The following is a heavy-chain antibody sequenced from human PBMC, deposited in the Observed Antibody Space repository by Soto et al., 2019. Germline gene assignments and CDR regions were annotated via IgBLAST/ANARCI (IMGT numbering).Heavy chain of an antibody. CDR3: ARSQGGSSSLDIYYYYYYGMDV. Sequence: SVKVSCKAPGGTFSSYAISLVRQAPGQGLEWMGGIIPIFGTANYAQKFQGRVTITADESTSTGYMELSSLRSEDTAVYYCARSQGGSSSLDIYYYYYYGMDVWGQGTTVTVSS. CDR1: GGTFSSYA. J-gene: IGHJ6*02. CDR2: IIPIFGTA. D-gene: IGHD2-15*01. V-gene: IGHV1-69*13.